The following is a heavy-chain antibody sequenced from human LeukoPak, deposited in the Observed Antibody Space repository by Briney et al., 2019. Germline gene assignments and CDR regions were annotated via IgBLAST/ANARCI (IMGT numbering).Heavy chain of an antibody. CDR3: ARGPRGYDILTGYYEYFDY. Sequence: SETLSLTCAVYGGSFSGYYWSWVRQPPGKGLEWIGEINHSGSTNYNPSLKSRVTISVGTSKNQFSLKLSSVTAADTAVYYCARGPRGYDILTGYYEYFDYWGQGTLVTVSS. V-gene: IGHV4-34*01. D-gene: IGHD3-9*01. J-gene: IGHJ4*02. CDR1: GGSFSGYY. CDR2: INHSGST.